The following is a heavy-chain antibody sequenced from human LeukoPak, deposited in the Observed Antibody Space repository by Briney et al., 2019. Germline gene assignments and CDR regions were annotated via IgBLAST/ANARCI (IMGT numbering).Heavy chain of an antibody. V-gene: IGHV5-51*01. CDR2: IYPGDSDT. CDR3: ARQTRQCSGGSCYSDL. J-gene: IGHJ4*02. CDR1: GYSFSSHW. Sequence: GESLKISCKGSGYSFSSHWIGWVRQMPGKGLEWMGIIYPGDSDTTYSPSFQGQVTMSADKSISTVYLQVNRLKASDTAMYCCARQTRQCSGGSCYSDLWGQGTLVTVSS. D-gene: IGHD2-15*01.